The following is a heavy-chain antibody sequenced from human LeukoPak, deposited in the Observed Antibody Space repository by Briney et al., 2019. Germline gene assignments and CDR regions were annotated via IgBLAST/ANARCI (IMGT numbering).Heavy chain of an antibody. Sequence: SETLSLTCTVSGGSISSYYWSWIRQPPGKGLEWIGYIYYSGSTNYNPSLKSRVTISVDTSKNQFSLKLSSVTAADTAVYYCARTWIQKFDYWGQGTLVTVSS. CDR3: ARTWIQKFDY. CDR2: IYYSGST. D-gene: IGHD5-18*01. J-gene: IGHJ4*02. V-gene: IGHV4-59*01. CDR1: GGSISSYY.